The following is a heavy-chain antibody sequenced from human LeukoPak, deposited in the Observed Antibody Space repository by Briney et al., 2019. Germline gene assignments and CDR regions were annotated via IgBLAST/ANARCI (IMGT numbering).Heavy chain of an antibody. CDR2: ISSISSYI. CDR3: AKRGVVIRVILVGFHKEAYYFDS. CDR1: GFTFSSYS. V-gene: IGHV3-21*04. Sequence: PGGSLRLSCAASGFTFSSYSMNWGRQAPGKGLEWVSSISSISSYINSADSVKGRFTISRDNAKNSLYLQMNSLRAEDTAVYFCAKRGVVIRVILVGFHKEAYYFDSWGQGALVTVSS. J-gene: IGHJ4*02. D-gene: IGHD3-22*01.